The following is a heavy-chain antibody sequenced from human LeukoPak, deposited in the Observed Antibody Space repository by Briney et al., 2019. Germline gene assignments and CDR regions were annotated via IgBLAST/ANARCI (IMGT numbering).Heavy chain of an antibody. V-gene: IGHV4-59*01. D-gene: IGHD2-2*01. CDR3: ASNCSSTSCHGFQH. CDR1: GGSISSYY. J-gene: IGHJ1*01. CDR2: IYYSGST. Sequence: PSETLSLTCTVSGGSISSYYWSWIRQPPGKGLEWIGYIYYSGSTNYNPSLKSRVTISVDTSKNQFSLKLSSVTAADTAVYYCASNCSSTSCHGFQHWGQGTLVTVSS.